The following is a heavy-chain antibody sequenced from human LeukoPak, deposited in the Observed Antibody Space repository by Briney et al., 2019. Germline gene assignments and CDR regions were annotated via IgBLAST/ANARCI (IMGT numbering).Heavy chain of an antibody. D-gene: IGHD4/OR15-4a*01. Sequence: GGTLRLSCAASGFTFSNYAMSWVRQAPGEGLEWVSAISGSGGNTYYADSVKGRFTISRDNSKNTLYLQMNSLRAEDTAIYYCAKPAKTDYADYWGQGTLVTVSS. V-gene: IGHV3-23*01. CDR3: AKPAKTDYADY. CDR1: GFTFSNYA. CDR2: ISGSGGNT. J-gene: IGHJ4*02.